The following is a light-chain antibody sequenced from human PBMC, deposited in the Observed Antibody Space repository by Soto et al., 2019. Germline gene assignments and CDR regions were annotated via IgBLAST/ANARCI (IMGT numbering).Light chain of an antibody. CDR1: SSNIGRNT. CDR2: SDS. Sequence: QSVLTQPPSASGTPGQRVTISCSGSSSNIGRNTVNWYQQLPGTAPKLLIYSDSQRPSGVPGRFSGSRSGTSASLAISGLQSEDEADYYCAAWDDSLIGYVFGTGTKLTVL. J-gene: IGLJ1*01. CDR3: AAWDDSLIGYV. V-gene: IGLV1-44*01.